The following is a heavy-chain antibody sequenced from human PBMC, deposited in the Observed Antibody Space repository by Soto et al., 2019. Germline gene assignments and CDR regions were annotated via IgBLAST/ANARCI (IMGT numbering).Heavy chain of an antibody. Sequence: SVKVSCKASGGTFSSYTISWVRQAPGQGLEWMGRIIPILGIANYAQKFQGRVTITADKSTSTAYMELSSLRSEDTAVYYCARSLYSSSWKPYYFDYWGQGTLVTVSS. CDR3: ARSLYSSSWKPYYFDY. V-gene: IGHV1-69*02. D-gene: IGHD6-13*01. CDR1: GGTFSSYT. CDR2: IIPILGIA. J-gene: IGHJ4*02.